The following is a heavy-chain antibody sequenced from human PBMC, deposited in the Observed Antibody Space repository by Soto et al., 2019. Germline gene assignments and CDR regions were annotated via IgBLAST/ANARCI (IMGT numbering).Heavy chain of an antibody. V-gene: IGHV1-18*01. D-gene: IGHD2-15*01. CDR3: ATVYCSGGSCYSIDY. CDR2: ISAYNGNT. J-gene: IGHJ4*02. Sequence: ASVKVSCKASGYTFTSYGISWVRQAPGQGLEWMGWISAYNGNTNYAQKFQGRVTMTRDTSTSTVYMELSSLRSEDTAVYYCATVYCSGGSCYSIDYWGQGTLVTVSS. CDR1: GYTFTSYG.